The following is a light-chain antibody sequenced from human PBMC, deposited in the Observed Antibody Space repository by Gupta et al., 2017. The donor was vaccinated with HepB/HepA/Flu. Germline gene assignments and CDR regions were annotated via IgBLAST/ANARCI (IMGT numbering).Light chain of an antibody. CDR1: HSRLVNSNYVNS. V-gene: IGKV4-1*01. Sequence: EIVLTQSPESLAVSLGERATLKCRSSHSRLVNSNYVNSLAWYQQKAGQPPKLLIYWASAREFGVPDRFSGSGSGTDFTLTISSLQLEDVAIYYCQQDYTTPWTFGQGTKVEIK. CDR3: QQDYTTPWT. J-gene: IGKJ1*01. CDR2: WAS.